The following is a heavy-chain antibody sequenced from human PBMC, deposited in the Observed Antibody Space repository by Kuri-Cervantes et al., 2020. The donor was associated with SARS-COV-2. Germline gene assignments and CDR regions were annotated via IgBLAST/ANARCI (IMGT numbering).Heavy chain of an antibody. CDR3: SRLDYGDYYFDH. CDR2: IYYSGST. Sequence: GSLRLSCTVSGGSISSYYWSWIRQPPGKGLEWIGYIYYSGSTYYNPSLKSRVTISVDTSKNQFSLKLNSVTAADTAVYYCSRLDYGDYYFDHWGRGTLVTVSS. D-gene: IGHD4-17*01. V-gene: IGHV4-59*12. CDR1: GGSISSYY. J-gene: IGHJ4*02.